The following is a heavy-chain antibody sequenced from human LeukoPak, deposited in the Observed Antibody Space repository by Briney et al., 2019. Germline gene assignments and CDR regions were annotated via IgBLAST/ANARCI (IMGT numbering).Heavy chain of an antibody. J-gene: IGHJ4*02. D-gene: IGHD1-1*01. Sequence: PSETLSLTCTVSGDSINSGGSYWSWIRQYPGKGLEWIGSIMYNGDTYYNPSLKSRVTISRDMSANHFSLKLTSVTAADTAVYYCARGRDSYKTGYWGQGTLVTVSS. CDR3: ARGRDSYKTGY. CDR1: GDSINSGGSY. CDR2: IMYNGDT. V-gene: IGHV4-31*03.